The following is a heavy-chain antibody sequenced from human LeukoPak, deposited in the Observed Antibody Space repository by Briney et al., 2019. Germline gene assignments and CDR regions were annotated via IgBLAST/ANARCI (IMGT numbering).Heavy chain of an antibody. CDR1: GGTFSSYA. CDR2: IIPIFGTA. CDR3: ARETPGYSSIFDY. J-gene: IGHJ4*02. Sequence: GASVKVSCKASGGTFSSYAISWVRQAPGQGLEWMGGIIPIFGTANYAQKFQGRVTITTEDSTSTHYMEMRSLRSEDTAVYYCARETPGYSSIFDYWGQGTLVTVSS. D-gene: IGHD6-19*01. V-gene: IGHV1-69*05.